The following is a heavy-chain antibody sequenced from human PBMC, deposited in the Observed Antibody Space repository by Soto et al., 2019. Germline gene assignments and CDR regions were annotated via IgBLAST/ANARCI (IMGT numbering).Heavy chain of an antibody. J-gene: IGHJ6*02. CDR1: GFTFDDYT. V-gene: IGHV3-43*01. Sequence: GGSLRLSCAASGFTFDDYTMHWVRQAPGKGLEWVSLISWDGGSTYYADSVKGRFTISRDNSKNSLYLQMNSLRTEDTALYYCAKDKRKNYYDSRRCCGMDVWGQGTTVTVSS. CDR3: AKDKRKNYYDSRRCCGMDV. D-gene: IGHD3-22*01. CDR2: ISWDGGST.